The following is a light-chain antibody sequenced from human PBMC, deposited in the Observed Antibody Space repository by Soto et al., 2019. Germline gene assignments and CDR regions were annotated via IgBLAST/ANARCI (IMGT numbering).Light chain of an antibody. CDR1: QSVSNNY. J-gene: IGKJ3*01. Sequence: EIVLTQSPGTLSLSPGERATLSCRASQSVSNNYLAWYQQKPGQAPRLLIYGASNRATGIPDRFSGTGSETDFTLTISRLEPEDFAVYYCHQYGTAPLTFGPGTKVDIK. V-gene: IGKV3-20*01. CDR3: HQYGTAPLT. CDR2: GAS.